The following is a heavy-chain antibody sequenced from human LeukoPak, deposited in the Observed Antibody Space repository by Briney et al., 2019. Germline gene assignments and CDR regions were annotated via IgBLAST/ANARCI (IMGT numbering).Heavy chain of an antibody. D-gene: IGHD3-16*02. V-gene: IGHV3-48*03. CDR2: ISSSGSTI. J-gene: IGHJ4*02. CDR3: ARGRGYDYVWGSYRYTGGNYFDY. Sequence: GGSLRLSCAASGFTFSSYEMNWVRQAPGKGLEWVSYISSSGSTIYYADSVKGRFTMSRDNAKNSLYLQMNSLRAEDTAVYYCARGRGYDYVWGSYRYTGGNYFDYWGQGTLVTVSS. CDR1: GFTFSSYE.